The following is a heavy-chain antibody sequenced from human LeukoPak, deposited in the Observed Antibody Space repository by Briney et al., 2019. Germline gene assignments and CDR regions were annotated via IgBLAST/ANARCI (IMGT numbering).Heavy chain of an antibody. CDR3: AKNARFGELLSCFDP. CDR1: GFTFSSYA. J-gene: IGHJ5*02. V-gene: IGHV3-23*01. D-gene: IGHD3-10*01. CDR2: ISGSGGNT. Sequence: PGGSLRLSCAASGFTFSSYAMSRVRQAPGKGLEWVSGISGSGGNTDYADSVKGRFTISRDNSKNTLYLQMNSLRAEDTAVYYCAKNARFGELLSCFDPWGQGTLVTVSS.